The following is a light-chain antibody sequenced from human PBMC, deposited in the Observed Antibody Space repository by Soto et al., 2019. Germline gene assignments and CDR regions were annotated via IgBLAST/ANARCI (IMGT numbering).Light chain of an antibody. V-gene: IGKV1-39*01. J-gene: IGKJ2*01. CDR3: QQSFSPPYT. Sequence: DIQMTQSPSSLSASVGDRVSIPCRASQNIKNYLNWYLQRPGKAPKLLIYAASTLQSGVPSRFNGSGSGTHFTLTISSLQPEDFATYHCQQSFSPPYTFGQGTKLEI. CDR2: AAS. CDR1: QNIKNY.